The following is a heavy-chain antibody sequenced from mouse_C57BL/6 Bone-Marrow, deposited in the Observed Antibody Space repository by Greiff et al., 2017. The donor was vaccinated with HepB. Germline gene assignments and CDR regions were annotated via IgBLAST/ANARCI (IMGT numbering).Heavy chain of an antibody. J-gene: IGHJ3*01. CDR2: TYWDDDK. V-gene: IGHV8-12*01. D-gene: IGHD2-12*01. Sequence: QVTLKESGPGILQSSQTLSLTCSFSGFSLSTSSMGVSWIRQPSGKGLEWLAHTYWDDDKRYNPSLKSRLTISKDTSRNQDFRKITTVDTADTATYYCARRGYRYYDGGGFAYWGQGTLVTVSA. CDR3: ARRGYRYYDGGGFAY. CDR1: GFSLSTSSMG.